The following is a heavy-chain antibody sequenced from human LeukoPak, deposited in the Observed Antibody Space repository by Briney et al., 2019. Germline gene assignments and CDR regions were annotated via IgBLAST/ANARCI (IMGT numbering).Heavy chain of an antibody. Sequence: GGSLRLSCAASGFSFSSSWMTWVRQSPGKGLEWVANINQDGQEKYYADSVKGRFTISRDNAKNSVYLQMNSLRAEDTAVYYCARDPYSGSYGDYYYYYMDVWGKGTTVTISS. J-gene: IGHJ6*03. CDR1: GFSFSSSW. V-gene: IGHV3-7*01. CDR2: INQDGQEK. D-gene: IGHD1-26*01. CDR3: ARDPYSGSYGDYYYYYMDV.